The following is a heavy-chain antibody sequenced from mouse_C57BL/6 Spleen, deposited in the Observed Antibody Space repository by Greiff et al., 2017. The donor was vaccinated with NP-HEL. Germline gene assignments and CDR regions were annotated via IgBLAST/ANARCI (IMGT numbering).Heavy chain of an antibody. V-gene: IGHV5-6*01. Sequence: EVMLVESGGDLVKPGGSLKLSCAASGFTFSSYGMSWVRQTPDKRLEWVATISRGGGYTYYPDSVKGRATISRDNSSNTLYLQLSSLKSEDTAMYYCERHTADYDNNAMDYWGQGTSVTVSS. CDR2: ISRGGGYT. CDR3: ERHTADYDNNAMDY. J-gene: IGHJ4*01. D-gene: IGHD2-4*01. CDR1: GFTFSSYG.